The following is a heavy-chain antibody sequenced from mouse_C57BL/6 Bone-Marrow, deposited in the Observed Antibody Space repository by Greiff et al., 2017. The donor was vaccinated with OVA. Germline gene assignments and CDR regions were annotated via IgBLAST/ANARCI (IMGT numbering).Heavy chain of an antibody. D-gene: IGHD2-4*01. CDR2: IRSGSSSI. Sequence: EVKLVESGGGLVKPGGSLKLSCAASGFTFSDYGMHWVRQAPEKGLEWVAYIRSGSSSIYYADTVKGRFTISRDTAKNTLFLQMTSLRSEDTAMYYCARRVYMIDYAMGYWGQGTSVTVSS. V-gene: IGHV5-17*01. CDR1: GFTFSDYG. CDR3: ARRVYMIDYAMGY. J-gene: IGHJ4*01.